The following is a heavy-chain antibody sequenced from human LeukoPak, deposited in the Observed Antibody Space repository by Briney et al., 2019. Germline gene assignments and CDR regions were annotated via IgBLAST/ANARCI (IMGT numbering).Heavy chain of an antibody. V-gene: IGHV1-69*13. CDR3: AGGPAAGY. J-gene: IGHJ4*02. CDR2: IIPIFGTT. D-gene: IGHD6-13*01. Sequence: ASVKVSCKASGYTFTSYGISWVRQAPGQGLEWMGGIIPIFGTTNYAQKFQGRVTITADESTSTAYMELSSLRSEDTAVYYCAGGPAAGYWGQGTLVTVSS. CDR1: GYTFTSYG.